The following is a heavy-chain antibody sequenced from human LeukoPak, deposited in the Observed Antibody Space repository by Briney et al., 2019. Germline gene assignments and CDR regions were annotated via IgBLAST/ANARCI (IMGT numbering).Heavy chain of an antibody. D-gene: IGHD3-3*01. J-gene: IGHJ6*03. CDR2: IYYSGST. V-gene: IGHV4-39*01. CDR1: GGSISSSSYY. Sequence: PSETLSLTCTVSGGSISSSSYYWGWIRQPPGKGLEWIGSIYYSGSTYYNPSLKSRVTISVDTSKNQFSLKLSSVTAADPAVYYCARVSKGGGFLEWLPPGGYYMDVWGKGTTVTVSS. CDR3: ARVSKGGGFLEWLPPGGYYMDV.